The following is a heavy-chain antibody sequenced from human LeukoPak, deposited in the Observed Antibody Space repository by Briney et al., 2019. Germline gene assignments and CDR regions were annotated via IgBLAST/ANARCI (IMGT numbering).Heavy chain of an antibody. CDR1: GGSISSSSYY. Sequence: SETLSLTCTVSGGSISSSSYYWGWIRQPPGKGLEWIGSIYYSGSTYYNPSLKSRVTISVDTSKNQFSLKLCSVTAADTAVYYCAREKAPSLMVYARYYYYYYMDVWGKGTTVTVSS. CDR2: IYYSGST. D-gene: IGHD2-8*01. CDR3: AREKAPSLMVYARYYYYYYMDV. V-gene: IGHV4-39*07. J-gene: IGHJ6*03.